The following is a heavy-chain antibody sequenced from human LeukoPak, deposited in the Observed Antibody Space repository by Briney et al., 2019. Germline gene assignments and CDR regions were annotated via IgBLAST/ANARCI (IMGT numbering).Heavy chain of an antibody. CDR2: IIPIFGTA. Sequence: GSSVKVSCKASGGTFSSYAISWVRQAPGQGLEWMGGIIPIFGTANYAQKFQGRVTITADESTSTAYMELSSLRSEDTAVYYCARGGDYGDYMYYFDYWGQGTLVTVSS. CDR1: GGTFSSYA. V-gene: IGHV1-69*01. D-gene: IGHD4-17*01. CDR3: ARGGDYGDYMYYFDY. J-gene: IGHJ4*02.